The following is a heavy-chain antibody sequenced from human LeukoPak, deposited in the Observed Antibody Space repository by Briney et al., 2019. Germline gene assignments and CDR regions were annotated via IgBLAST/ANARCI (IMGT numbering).Heavy chain of an antibody. CDR3: ARYERRYCSDSSCYPGDY. Sequence: GGSLLPSCAAAGFIFSNYAMKGGRPAGGKGEEGVSAISRTSSYISFSHSVNGPFTISRDNSKNSVYLQIDSLRAEDTAVYYCARYERRYCSDSSCYPGDYWGQGTLVPVSP. D-gene: IGHD2-2*01. CDR1: GFIFSNYA. J-gene: IGHJ4*02. V-gene: IGHV3-21*01. CDR2: ISRTSSYI.